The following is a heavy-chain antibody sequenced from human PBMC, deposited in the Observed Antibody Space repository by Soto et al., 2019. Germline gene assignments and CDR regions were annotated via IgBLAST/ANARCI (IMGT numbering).Heavy chain of an antibody. CDR1: GFPLSTSY. Sequence: VQLVQSGAEVGTPGASVKLSCKASGFPLSTSYMHWVRQAPGQGLEWVGRVDPSNNHVHYARNFEGRLTVTSHTSMSTIYMELRSLTFDDTALYYCAREQRETCWSDPWGQGTLVTVSS. CDR3: AREQRETCWSDP. J-gene: IGHJ5*02. CDR2: VDPSNNHV. V-gene: IGHV1-46*03. D-gene: IGHD6-25*01.